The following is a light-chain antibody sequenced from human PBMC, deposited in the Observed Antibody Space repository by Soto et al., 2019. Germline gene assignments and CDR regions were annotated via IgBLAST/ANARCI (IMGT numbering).Light chain of an antibody. J-gene: IGKJ1*01. V-gene: IGKV3-15*01. Sequence: ELMMTRSPRTLSLSPGERSTLSFSSSQSVSSSYLAWYQQKPGQAPRLLIYGASTRATGIPARFSGSGSGTEFTLTINSLQSEDFAVYYCQQYNNWPRTFGQGTKVDIK. CDR3: QQYNNWPRT. CDR2: GAS. CDR1: QSVSSSY.